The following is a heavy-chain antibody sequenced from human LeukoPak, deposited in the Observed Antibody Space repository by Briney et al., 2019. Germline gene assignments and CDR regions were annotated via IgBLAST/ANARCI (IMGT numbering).Heavy chain of an antibody. J-gene: IGHJ3*02. Sequence: GGSLRLSCAASGFTFSSYGMHWVRQAPGKGLEWVAVIWYDGSNKYYADSVKGRFTISRDNSKNTLYLQMNSLRAEDTAVYCCYALDTVPHAFDIWGQGTMVTVSS. CDR3: YALDTVPHAFDI. CDR1: GFTFSSYG. V-gene: IGHV3-33*01. D-gene: IGHD4-17*01. CDR2: IWYDGSNK.